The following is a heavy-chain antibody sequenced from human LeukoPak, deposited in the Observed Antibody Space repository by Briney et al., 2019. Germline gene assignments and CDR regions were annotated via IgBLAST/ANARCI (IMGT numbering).Heavy chain of an antibody. CDR3: ARGDYYDISYYMDV. CDR2: MNPNSGNT. V-gene: IGHV1-8*03. D-gene: IGHD3-9*01. Sequence: VASVKVSCKASGYTFTSYDINWVGQATGQGREWMGWMNPNSGNTGYAQKFQGRVTITRNTSISTAYMELSSLRSEDTAVYYCARGDYYDISYYMDVWGKGTTVTVSS. CDR1: GYTFTSYD. J-gene: IGHJ6*03.